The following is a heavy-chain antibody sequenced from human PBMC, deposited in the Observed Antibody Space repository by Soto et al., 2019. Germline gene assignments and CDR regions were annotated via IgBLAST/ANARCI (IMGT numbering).Heavy chain of an antibody. V-gene: IGHV4-31*03. CDR3: VRAAPQKFES. Sequence: PSETLSLTCTVSGGSISSGGYYWSWIRQRPGKGLEWIGYIYYSGSTYYNPSLKSRVTISVDTSKNQFSLKLSSVTAADTAVYYCVRAAPQKFESWGQGTLVTVSS. CDR1: GGSISSGGYY. J-gene: IGHJ4*02. CDR2: IYYSGST.